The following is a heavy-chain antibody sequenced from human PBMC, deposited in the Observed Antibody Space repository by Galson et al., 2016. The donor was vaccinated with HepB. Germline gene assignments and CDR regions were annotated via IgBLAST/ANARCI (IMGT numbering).Heavy chain of an antibody. V-gene: IGHV4-61*01. CDR3: GRLYRRTWHSFPYGFDV. Sequence: TLSLTCSVSGASVSSGSFYWSWIRQPPGXXXEWXXXISXXGSXXXNPXXXSRPTLSVXTSRDQXXLSLHSGTAAXTAIYYCGRLYRRTWHSFPYGFDVWGLGTTVIVSS. CDR2: ISXXGSX. J-gene: IGHJ6*02. D-gene: IGHD6-13*01. CDR1: GASVSSGSFY.